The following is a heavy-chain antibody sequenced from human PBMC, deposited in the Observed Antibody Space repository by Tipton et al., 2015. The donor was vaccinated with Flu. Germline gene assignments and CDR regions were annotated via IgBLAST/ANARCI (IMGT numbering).Heavy chain of an antibody. V-gene: IGHV4-59*08. CDR1: GGSISGYF. J-gene: IGHJ5*02. CDR3: ARHRGCSGGDCYRWFDP. D-gene: IGHD2-21*02. Sequence: LRLSCTVSGGSISGYFWSWIRQPPGEGLEWIGYTYYSGTTNYNPSLKRRVTMSVDTSKNQFSLKLSSVTAADTAVYYCARHRGCSGGDCYRWFDPWGQGILVTVSS. CDR2: TYYSGTT.